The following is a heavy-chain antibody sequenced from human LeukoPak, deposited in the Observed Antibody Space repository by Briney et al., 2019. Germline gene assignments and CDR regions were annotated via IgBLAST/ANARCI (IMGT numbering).Heavy chain of an antibody. CDR3: ARADFWSGYAIDY. D-gene: IGHD3-3*01. J-gene: IGHJ4*02. CDR2: MNPNSGNT. V-gene: IGHV1-8*01. CDR1: GYTFTSYD. Sequence: ASVKVSCKASGYTFTSYDINWVLQATGQGLEWMGWMNPNSGNTGYAQKFQGRVTMTRNTSISTAYMELSSLRSEDTAVYYCARADFWSGYAIDYWGQGTLVTVSS.